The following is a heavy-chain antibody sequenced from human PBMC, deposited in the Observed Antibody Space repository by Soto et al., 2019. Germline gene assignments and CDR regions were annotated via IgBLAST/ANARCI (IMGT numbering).Heavy chain of an antibody. CDR2: VYYSGTT. D-gene: IGHD5-18*01. V-gene: IGHV4-59*08. CDR3: ASRGYRYGYFDY. J-gene: IGHJ4*02. Sequence: WTWLRQPPGKGLEWVGFVYYSGTTNYNPSLRSRVTISVDTSKKQFSLKLSSVTAADTAVYYCASRGYRYGYFDYWGQGTLVTVSS.